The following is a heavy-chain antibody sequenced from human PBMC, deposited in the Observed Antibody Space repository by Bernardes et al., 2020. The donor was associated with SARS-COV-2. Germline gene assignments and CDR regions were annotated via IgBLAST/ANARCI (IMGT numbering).Heavy chain of an antibody. CDR2: IHYSGTT. CDR3: GRHSLQNLEWTD. Sequence: SEPLSLTCTVFGASIGSSDQYWGWLRQPPGKGLEWIASIHYSGTTSRNPSLKSRVTISIDNSKSRFSLMLNSVTAADTAVYYCGRHSLQNLEWTDWGQGTLVTVSS. V-gene: IGHV4-39*01. J-gene: IGHJ4*02. CDR1: GASIGSSDQY. D-gene: IGHD3-3*01.